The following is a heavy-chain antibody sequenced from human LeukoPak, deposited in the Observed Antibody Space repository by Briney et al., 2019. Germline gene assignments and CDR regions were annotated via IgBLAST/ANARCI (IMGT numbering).Heavy chain of an antibody. D-gene: IGHD1-26*01. CDR2: IYHSGST. V-gene: IGHV4-38-2*02. CDR3: ARAAHRARRAERHATNWFDP. CDR1: GYSISSGYY. Sequence: PSETLSLTCTVSGYSISSGYYWGWIRQPPGKGLEWIGSIYHSGSTYYNPSLKSRVTISVETSKNQFSLKLSSVTAADTAVYYCARAAHRARRAERHATNWFDPWGQGTLVTVSS. J-gene: IGHJ5*02.